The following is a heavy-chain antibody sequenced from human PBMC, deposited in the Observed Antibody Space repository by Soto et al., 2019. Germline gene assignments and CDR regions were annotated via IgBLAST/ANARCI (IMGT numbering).Heavy chain of an antibody. J-gene: IGHJ3*02. Sequence: ASVKVSCKASGYTFTSYYMHWVRQAPGQGLEWMGIINPTSSTTSDAQKFQGRVTMTRDTSISTAYMELSRLRSDDTAVYYCARSLITMVRGVNNAFDIWGQGTMVTVSS. CDR1: GYTFTSYY. CDR2: INPTSSTT. D-gene: IGHD3-10*01. CDR3: ARSLITMVRGVNNAFDI. V-gene: IGHV1-46*01.